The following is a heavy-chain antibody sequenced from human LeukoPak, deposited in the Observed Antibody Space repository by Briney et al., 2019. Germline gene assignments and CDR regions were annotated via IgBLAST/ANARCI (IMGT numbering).Heavy chain of an antibody. CDR1: GFTVSSDY. V-gene: IGHV3-53*01. CDR3: AREPWGAKGAAWGMDV. CDR2: IQSGGTT. Sequence: PGGSLRFSGAASGFTVSSDYMNWVRPAPGKGLEWVSVIQSGGTTYYADSVKGRFTISRDISKNTLYLQMDSLRAEDTAVYCCAREPWGAKGAAWGMDVWGQGTTVTVSS. J-gene: IGHJ6*02. D-gene: IGHD1-26*01.